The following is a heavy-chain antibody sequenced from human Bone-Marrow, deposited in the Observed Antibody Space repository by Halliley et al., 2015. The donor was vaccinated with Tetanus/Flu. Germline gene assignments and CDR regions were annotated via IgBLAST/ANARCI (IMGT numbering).Heavy chain of an antibody. V-gene: IGHV2-5*02. J-gene: IGHJ5*02. CDR3: SRRRLSRTSKWFVP. D-gene: IGHD2-2*01. Sequence: TLSLTCTFSGFSLTNSGEGVAWIRQPPRGALEWLGLIYWDDDKRYKPSLKTRLNITKDTSNNQVVLRVTNMDPVDTATYYCSRRRLSRTSKWFVPWGQGTLVTVSS. CDR2: IYWDDDK. CDR1: GFSLTNSGEG.